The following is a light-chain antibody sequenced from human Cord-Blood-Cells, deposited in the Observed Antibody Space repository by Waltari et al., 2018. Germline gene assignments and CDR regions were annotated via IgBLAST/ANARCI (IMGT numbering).Light chain of an antibody. CDR2: AAS. Sequence: DIQMTQSPSSLSASVGDRVTITCRASQSISSYLNWYQQKPGKAPKLLIYAASSFQSGVPSRFSGSGSVTDFTLTISSLQPEEFATYYCQQSYSTPPAFGQGTKLEIK. V-gene: IGKV1-39*01. J-gene: IGKJ2*01. CDR1: QSISSY. CDR3: QQSYSTPPA.